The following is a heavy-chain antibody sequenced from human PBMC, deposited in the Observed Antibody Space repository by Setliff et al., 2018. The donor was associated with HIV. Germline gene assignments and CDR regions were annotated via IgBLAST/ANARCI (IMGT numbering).Heavy chain of an antibody. CDR1: GFMFHYHV. V-gene: IGHV3-30*18. J-gene: IGHJ4*02. CDR3: AKGRTNDFWSGSLGH. CDR2: ITYDGSQK. Sequence: GESLKISCAASGFMFHYHVMHWVRQAPGKGLEWVAVITYDGSQKYYAESVRGRFAISRDNSKNTLYLQMSGLRVEDTAIYYCAKGRTNDFWSGSLGHWGPGTLVTAPQ. D-gene: IGHD3-3*01.